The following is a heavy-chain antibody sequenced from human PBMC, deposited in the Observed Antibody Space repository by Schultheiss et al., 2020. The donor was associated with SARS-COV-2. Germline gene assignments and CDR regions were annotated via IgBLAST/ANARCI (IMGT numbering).Heavy chain of an antibody. CDR3: AKDLSGSYPEYYFDY. CDR2: ISGSGGST. D-gene: IGHD1-26*01. V-gene: IGHV3-23*01. CDR1: GFTFSSYA. J-gene: IGHJ4*02. Sequence: SCAASGFTFSSYAMSWVRQAPGKGLEWVSAISGSGGSTYYADSVKGRFTISRDNSKNTLYLQMNSLRAEDTAVYYCAKDLSGSYPEYYFDYWGQGTLVTVSS.